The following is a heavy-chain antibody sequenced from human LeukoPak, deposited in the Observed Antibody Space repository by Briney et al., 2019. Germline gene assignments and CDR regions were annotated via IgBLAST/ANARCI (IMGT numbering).Heavy chain of an antibody. CDR3: ARSYCSSTSCYAGGYFQH. V-gene: IGHV4-39*01. Sequence: PSETLSLTCTVSGGSISSSTYYWGWIRQPPGKGLEWIGNIYYSGSTYYNPSLKSRVTISVDTSKNQFSLRLSSVTAADTAVYYCARSYCSSTSCYAGGYFQHWGQGTLVTVSS. CDR1: GGSISSSTYY. J-gene: IGHJ1*01. CDR2: IYYSGST. D-gene: IGHD2-2*01.